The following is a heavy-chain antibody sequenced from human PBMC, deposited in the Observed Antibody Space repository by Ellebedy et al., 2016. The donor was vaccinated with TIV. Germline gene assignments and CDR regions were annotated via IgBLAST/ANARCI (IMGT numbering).Heavy chain of an antibody. V-gene: IGHV1-18*01. D-gene: IGHD7-27*01. CDR1: GYTFTRHG. J-gene: IGHJ4*02. CDR2: ISAANGNT. CDR3: ARESDWGSEFDY. Sequence: AASVKVSCKASGYTFTRHGITWVRQAPGEGLEWMGWISAANGNTNLAQKFQGRLTMTTDTTTSTVYMELRSLRSDDTALYYCARESDWGSEFDYWGQGTLVTVSS.